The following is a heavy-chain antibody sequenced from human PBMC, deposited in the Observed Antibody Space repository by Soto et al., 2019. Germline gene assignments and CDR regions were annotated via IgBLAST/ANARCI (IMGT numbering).Heavy chain of an antibody. Sequence: QVQLVQSGAEVKKPGASVKVSCKASGYTFTSYGISWVRQAPGQGLEWMGWISAYNGNTNYAQKLQGRVTMTTDTPTSTADMELRSLRSDDTAVSYCARSLGSSGWYLWGYWGQGTMVTVSS. CDR3: ARSLGSSGWYLWGY. CDR1: GYTFTSYG. CDR2: ISAYNGNT. V-gene: IGHV1-18*01. D-gene: IGHD6-19*01. J-gene: IGHJ4*02.